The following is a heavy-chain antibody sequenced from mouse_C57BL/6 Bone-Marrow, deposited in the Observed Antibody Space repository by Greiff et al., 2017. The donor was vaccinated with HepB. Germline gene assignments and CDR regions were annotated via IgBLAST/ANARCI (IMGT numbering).Heavy chain of an antibody. D-gene: IGHD2-3*01. CDR1: GYTFTSYG. Sequence: VQLKESGAELARPGASVKLSCKASGYTFTSYGISWVKQRTGQGLEWIGEIYPRSGNTYYNEKFKGKATLTADKSSSTAYMELRSLTSEDSAVYFCARYYDGYYSAWFAYWGQGTLVTVSA. J-gene: IGHJ3*01. V-gene: IGHV1-81*01. CDR2: IYPRSGNT. CDR3: ARYYDGYYSAWFAY.